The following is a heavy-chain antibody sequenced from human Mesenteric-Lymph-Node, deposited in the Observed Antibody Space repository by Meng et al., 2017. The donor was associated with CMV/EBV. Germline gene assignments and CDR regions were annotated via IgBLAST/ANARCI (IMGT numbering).Heavy chain of an antibody. V-gene: IGHV3-23*01. J-gene: IGHJ4*02. D-gene: IGHD3-22*01. CDR3: AKDSLPYYYDSSGFYPYDY. Sequence: SCAASGFTFSSYAMSWVRQAPGKGLEWVSTISGSGDVTYYADSVKGRLTISGDNSKNTLYLQMNSLRVEDTAVYYCAKDSLPYYYDSSGFYPYDYWGQGTLVTVSS. CDR1: GFTFSSYA. CDR2: ISGSGDVT.